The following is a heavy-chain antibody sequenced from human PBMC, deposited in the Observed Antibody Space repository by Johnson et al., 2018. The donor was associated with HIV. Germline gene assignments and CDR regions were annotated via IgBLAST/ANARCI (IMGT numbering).Heavy chain of an antibody. J-gene: IGHJ3*02. Sequence: VQLVESGGGLVQPGGSLRLSCAASGFTFSNYAMSWVRQAPGKGLEWVSSIGSNTHYADSVKGRFSISRDNVKTSLYLQMNSLRVEDTALYYCARDPSSQDSRLTGDFGAFDIWGLGTMVIVSS. CDR2: IGSNT. CDR1: GFTFSNYA. CDR3: ARDPSSQDSRLTGDFGAFDI. D-gene: IGHD7-27*01. V-gene: IGHV3-23*04.